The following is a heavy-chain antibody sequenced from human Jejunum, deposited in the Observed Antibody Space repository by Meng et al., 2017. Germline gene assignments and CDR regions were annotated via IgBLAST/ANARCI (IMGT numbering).Heavy chain of an antibody. J-gene: IGHJ4*02. Sequence: ASVKVSCKTSGYIFTTYGITWVRQAPGQGLEWMGGISGDNAYTHYAQNVQGRLSMTTDTSTNTAYMEFTSLTSEDTAVYYCARTLPHGDGNKRGLDYWGQGTLVTVSS. CDR2: ISGDNAYT. V-gene: IGHV1-18*01. CDR1: GYIFTTYG. CDR3: ARTLPHGDGNKRGLDY. D-gene: IGHD1/OR15-1a*01.